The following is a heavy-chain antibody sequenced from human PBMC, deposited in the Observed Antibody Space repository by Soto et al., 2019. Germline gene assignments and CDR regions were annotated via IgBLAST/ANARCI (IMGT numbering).Heavy chain of an antibody. CDR1: GYSFTSHW. J-gene: IGHJ6*02. D-gene: IGHD6-13*01. Sequence: HGESLKISCNGSGYSFTSHWIGCLRQMSGKGLEWMGTIYPDDSDTRYSPSFQGQVTISADKSISTAYLQWSSLKASDTAMYYCARHMEAAAGQFYYYYGMDVWGQGNPGHRLL. CDR2: IYPDDSDT. V-gene: IGHV5-51*01. CDR3: ARHMEAAAGQFYYYYGMDV.